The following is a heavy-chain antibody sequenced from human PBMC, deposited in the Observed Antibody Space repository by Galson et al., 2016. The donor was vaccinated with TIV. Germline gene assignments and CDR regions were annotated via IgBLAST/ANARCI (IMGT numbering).Heavy chain of an antibody. V-gene: IGHV3-66*02. D-gene: IGHD2-21*01. J-gene: IGHJ6*02. CDR1: ALTVSDNY. Sequence: SLRLSCAASALTVSDNYMTWVRQAPGKGLEWVAIMSSGGSLNYADFVRGRFTVSRDNSKNTLYLQMNRLRTDYTAIYYCTRERRFCGNNCYLSYYYGMDVWGQGTTVTVSS. CDR2: MSSGGSL. CDR3: TRERRFCGNNCYLSYYYGMDV.